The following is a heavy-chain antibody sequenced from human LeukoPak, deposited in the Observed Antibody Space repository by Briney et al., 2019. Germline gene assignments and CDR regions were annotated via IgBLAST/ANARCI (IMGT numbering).Heavy chain of an antibody. V-gene: IGHV3-23*01. CDR2: ISGSGGST. CDR1: GFTFSSYA. CDR3: AKESGYYGSGSYYSAGFFDY. D-gene: IGHD3-10*01. J-gene: IGHJ4*02. Sequence: GGSLRLSCAASGFTFSSYAMSWVRQAPGKGLEWVSAISGSGGSTCYADSVKGRFTISRDNSKNTLYLQMNSLRAEDTAVYYCAKESGYYGSGSYYSAGFFDYWGQGTLVTVSS.